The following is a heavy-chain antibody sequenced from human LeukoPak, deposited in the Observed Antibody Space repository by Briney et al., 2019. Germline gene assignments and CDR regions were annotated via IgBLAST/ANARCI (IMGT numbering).Heavy chain of an antibody. CDR3: ATKIDILTASGLGPHIPHYFDY. CDR2: IIAISGTT. V-gene: IGHV1-69*13. D-gene: IGHD3-9*01. CDR1: GGTFTTYA. Sequence: SVKVSCKTSGGTFTTYAISWVRQAPGQGLEWMGGIIAISGTTNYAQKAQGRVTITADESTDTAYMELSSLRSEDTAVYYCATKIDILTASGLGPHIPHYFDYWGRGTLVTVSS. J-gene: IGHJ4*02.